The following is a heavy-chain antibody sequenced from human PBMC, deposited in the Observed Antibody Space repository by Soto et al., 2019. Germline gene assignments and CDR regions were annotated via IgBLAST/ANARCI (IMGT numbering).Heavy chain of an antibody. CDR3: ASIAARPDYYYGMDV. Sequence: AASVKVSCKASGGTFSSYAISWVRQAPGQGLEWMGGIIPIFGTANYAQKFQGRVTITADESTSTAYMELSSLRSEDTAVYYCASIAARPDYYYGMDVWGQGTTVTVSS. CDR1: GGTFSSYA. CDR2: IIPIFGTA. D-gene: IGHD6-6*01. J-gene: IGHJ6*02. V-gene: IGHV1-69*13.